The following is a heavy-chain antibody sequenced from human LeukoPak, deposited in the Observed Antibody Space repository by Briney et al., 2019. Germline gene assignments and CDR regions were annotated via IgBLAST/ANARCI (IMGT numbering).Heavy chain of an antibody. V-gene: IGHV4-59*01. D-gene: IGHD2-15*01. CDR2: IYYSGST. Sequence: SETLSLTCTVSVGSISSYYWSWIRQPPGKGLEWIGYIYYSGSTNYNPSLKSRVTISVDTSKNQFSLKLSSVTAADTAVYYCAGQYCSGGSCQLDYWGQGTLVTVSS. J-gene: IGHJ4*02. CDR3: AGQYCSGGSCQLDY. CDR1: VGSISSYY.